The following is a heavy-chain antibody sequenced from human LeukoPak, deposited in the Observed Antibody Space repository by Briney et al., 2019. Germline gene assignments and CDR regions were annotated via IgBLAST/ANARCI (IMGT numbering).Heavy chain of an antibody. CDR1: GFTFSSYG. J-gene: IGHJ4*02. V-gene: IGHV3-30*03. CDR2: ISYDGSNK. Sequence: PGRSLRLSCAASGFTFSSYGMHWVRQAPGKGLEWVAVISYDGSNKYYADSVKGRFTISRDNSKNTLYLQMNSLRAEDTAVYYCARDGSPRLNFDYWGQGTLVTVSS. CDR3: ARDGSPRLNFDY. D-gene: IGHD1-26*01.